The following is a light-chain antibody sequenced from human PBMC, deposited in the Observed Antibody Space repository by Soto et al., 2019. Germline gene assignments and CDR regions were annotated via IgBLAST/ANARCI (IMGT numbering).Light chain of an antibody. V-gene: IGKV3-20*01. CDR2: GAS. CDR1: QSLRRSN. Sequence: EIVLTQSPGTLSLSPGERATLSCRASQSLRRSNLAWYQQKPGQAPRVLIYGASSSATGIPDMFSGSGSGTDFTLTISRLESEDFAVYYCQQYHSAPDTFGQGTKLEIK. J-gene: IGKJ2*01. CDR3: QQYHSAPDT.